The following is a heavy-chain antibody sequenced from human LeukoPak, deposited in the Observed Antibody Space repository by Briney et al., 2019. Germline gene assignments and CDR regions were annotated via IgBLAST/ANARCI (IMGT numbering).Heavy chain of an antibody. V-gene: IGHV3-7*01. D-gene: IGHD1-26*01. Sequence: GGSLRLSCAASGFTFSDYWMSWVRQAPWKGLEWVANIKHDGGAKYYVDSVKGRFTISRDNAKNSLFLQMNSLRAEDTAVYYCARDAATHWEYWGQGTLVTVSS. CDR3: ARDAATHWEY. CDR2: IKHDGGAK. J-gene: IGHJ4*02. CDR1: GFTFSDYW.